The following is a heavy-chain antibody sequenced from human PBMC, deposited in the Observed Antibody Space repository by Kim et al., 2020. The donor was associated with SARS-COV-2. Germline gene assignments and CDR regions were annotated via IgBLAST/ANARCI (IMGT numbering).Heavy chain of an antibody. CDR3: GATPRSIYYGMDV. CDR2: ISYDGSNK. V-gene: IGHV3-30-3*01. Sequence: GGSLRLSCAASGFTFSSYAMHWVRQAPGKGLEWVAVISYDGSNKYYADSVKGRFTISRDNSKNTLYLQMNSLRAEDTAVDIVGATPRSIYYGMDVWGQGTTVTVSS. J-gene: IGHJ6*02. CDR1: GFTFSSYA. D-gene: IGHD1-26*01.